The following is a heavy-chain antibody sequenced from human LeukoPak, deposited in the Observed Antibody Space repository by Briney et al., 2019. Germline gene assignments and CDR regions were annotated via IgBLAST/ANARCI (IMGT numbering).Heavy chain of an antibody. V-gene: IGHV3-49*04. CDR1: GFTFGDYA. CDR2: IRSKAFGGIP. Sequence: GGSLRLSCTASGFTFGDYAMSWVRQAPGKGLEWVSLIRSKAFGGIPEYGASVKGRFTVSRDDSQRIAYLQMNSLKTEDTAVYYCSRALTENGAKYYSDSWGQGTLVTVST. CDR3: SRALTENGAKYYSDS. D-gene: IGHD4/OR15-4a*01. J-gene: IGHJ4*02.